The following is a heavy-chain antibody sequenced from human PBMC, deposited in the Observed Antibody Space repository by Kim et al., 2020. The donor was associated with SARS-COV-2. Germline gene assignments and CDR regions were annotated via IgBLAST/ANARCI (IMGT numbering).Heavy chain of an antibody. D-gene: IGHD5-18*01. Sequence: SETLSLTCTVSGGSISSYYWSWIRQPPGKGLEWIGYIYYSGSTNYNPSLKSRVTISVDTSKNQFSLKLSSVTAADTAVYYCARGGYSYGPEGYYYYGMDVWGQGTTVTVSS. CDR2: IYYSGST. V-gene: IGHV4-59*01. J-gene: IGHJ6*02. CDR3: ARGGYSYGPEGYYYYGMDV. CDR1: GGSISSYY.